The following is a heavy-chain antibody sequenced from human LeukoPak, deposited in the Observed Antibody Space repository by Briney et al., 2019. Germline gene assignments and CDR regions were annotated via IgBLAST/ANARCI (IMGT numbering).Heavy chain of an antibody. D-gene: IGHD3-10*01. CDR1: GFIFSNYG. Sequence: PGRSLRLSCAASGFIFSNYGFRWVRQAPGKGLEWVAVFWSDGRQKYYVDSVKGRFTVSRDTSKKTVYLQMNSLRAEDTAVYYCARDDDGSGKYGQLYWGQGTLVTVSS. CDR2: FWSDGRQK. V-gene: IGHV3-33*01. J-gene: IGHJ4*02. CDR3: ARDDDGSGKYGQLY.